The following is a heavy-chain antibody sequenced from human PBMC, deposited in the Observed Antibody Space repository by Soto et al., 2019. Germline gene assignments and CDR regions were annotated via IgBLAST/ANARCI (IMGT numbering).Heavy chain of an antibody. CDR1: GFTFSSYG. CDR2: ISYDGSNK. J-gene: IGHJ6*03. D-gene: IGHD6-6*01. Sequence: QVQLVESGGGVVQPGRSLRLSCAASGFTFSSYGMHWVRQAPGKGLEWVAVISYDGSNKYYADSVKGRFTISRDNSNNTLYLQMNSLRAEDTAVYYCAKDPHRPSIAARPDNYYYYYMDVWGKGTTVTVSS. CDR3: AKDPHRPSIAARPDNYYYYYMDV. V-gene: IGHV3-30*18.